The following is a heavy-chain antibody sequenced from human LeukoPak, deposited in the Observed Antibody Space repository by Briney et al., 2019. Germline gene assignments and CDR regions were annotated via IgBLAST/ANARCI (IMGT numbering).Heavy chain of an antibody. J-gene: IGHJ5*02. V-gene: IGHV3-30*18. Sequence: GSLRLSCAASGSTFSSYGMHWVRQAPGKGLEWVAATSFDGINKYYSDSVKGRFTISRDNSKNTLYLQMNSLTAEDTAVYYCAKEWGVIGDGDNYFDPWGPGTLVIVSS. CDR3: AKEWGVIGDGDNYFDP. CDR1: GSTFSSYG. CDR2: TSFDGINK. D-gene: IGHD5-24*01.